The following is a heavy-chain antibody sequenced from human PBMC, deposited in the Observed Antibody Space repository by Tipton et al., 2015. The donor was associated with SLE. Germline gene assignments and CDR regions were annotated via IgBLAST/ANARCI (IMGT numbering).Heavy chain of an antibody. CDR2: IYYSGNT. J-gene: IGHJ2*01. CDR1: GGSISSSSYY. D-gene: IGHD3-16*02. V-gene: IGHV4-39*01. CDR3: ARHRAGYADSWSYPRGWYFDL. Sequence: TLSLTCTVSGGSISSSSYYWGWIRQPPGKGLEWIGSIYYSGNTYYNPSLKSRVTISVDTSKNQFSLKLSSVTAADTTLYYCARHRAGYADSWSYPRGWYFDLWGRGTLVTVSS.